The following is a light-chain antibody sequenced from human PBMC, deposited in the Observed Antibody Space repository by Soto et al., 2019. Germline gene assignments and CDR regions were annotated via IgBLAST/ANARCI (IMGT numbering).Light chain of an antibody. Sequence: EIVLTHSPGTLSLSPGDRATLSCRASQSVTSNYLVWYQQKPGQPPRLLIYGASSRATGIPDRFSGSGSGTDFTLTISRLEPEDFAVFYCQQYGGSPLVTFGPGTKVDIK. J-gene: IGKJ3*01. CDR1: QSVTSNY. V-gene: IGKV3-20*01. CDR2: GAS. CDR3: QQYGGSPLVT.